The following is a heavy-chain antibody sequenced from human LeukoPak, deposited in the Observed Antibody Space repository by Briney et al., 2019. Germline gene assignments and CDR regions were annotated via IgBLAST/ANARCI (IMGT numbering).Heavy chain of an antibody. J-gene: IGHJ4*02. CDR3: ARDSSSYYFDY. Sequence: PGGSLRLSCAASGLTVTSNHMNWVRQAPGKGLEWVSIIYTGGTTHYADSLKDRFTISRDDSKNTLYLQMNSLRAEDTAVYYCARDSSSYYFDYWGQGTLVTVSS. V-gene: IGHV3-66*01. D-gene: IGHD6-6*01. CDR1: GLTVTSNH. CDR2: IYTGGTT.